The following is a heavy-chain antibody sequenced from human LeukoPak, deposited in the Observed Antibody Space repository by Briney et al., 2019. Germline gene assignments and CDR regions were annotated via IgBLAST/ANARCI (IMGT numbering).Heavy chain of an antibody. J-gene: IGHJ6*02. V-gene: IGHV4-61*01. CDR3: ARDLDLGAATSGMDV. CDR2: INYSGST. D-gene: IGHD2-15*01. CDR1: SGSVSSGSYY. Sequence: PSETLSLTCTVSSGSVSSGSYYWNWIRQPPGKGLEWIGYINYSGSTNYIPSLKSRVTISVDTSKSQFSLKLSSVTAADAAVYYCARDLDLGAATSGMDVWGQGTTVTVSS.